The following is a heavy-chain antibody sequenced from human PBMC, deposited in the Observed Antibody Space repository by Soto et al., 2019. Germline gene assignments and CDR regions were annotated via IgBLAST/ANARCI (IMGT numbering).Heavy chain of an antibody. CDR2: VNGNGSIT. CDR1: GFTFSIYW. Sequence: GGSLRLSCAASGFTFSIYWMHWVRQVPGKGLVWVSRVNGNGSITNYADSVKGRFTISRDNARNTVYLQMSSLRAEDTAVYYCASGLAGSSVGVVGYWGQGTLVTVSS. J-gene: IGHJ1*01. D-gene: IGHD6-19*01. V-gene: IGHV3-74*01. CDR3: ASGLAGSSVGVVGY.